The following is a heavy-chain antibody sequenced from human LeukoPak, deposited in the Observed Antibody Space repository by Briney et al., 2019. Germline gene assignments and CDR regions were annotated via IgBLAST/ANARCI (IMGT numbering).Heavy chain of an antibody. CDR1: GFTFSTYV. Sequence: GRSLRLSCAASGFTFSTYVMHWVRQAPGKVLEWVAVISYDGTNKYYADSVKGRFTISRDNSKNTLYLQMNSLRAEDTAVYYCAGVYDGNFGYFDYWGQGTLVTVSS. J-gene: IGHJ4*02. CDR3: AGVYDGNFGYFDY. V-gene: IGHV3-30-3*01. CDR2: ISYDGTNK. D-gene: IGHD2-8*01.